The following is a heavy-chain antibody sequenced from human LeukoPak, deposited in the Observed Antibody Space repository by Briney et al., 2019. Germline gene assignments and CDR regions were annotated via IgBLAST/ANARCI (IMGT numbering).Heavy chain of an antibody. V-gene: IGHV5-51*01. CDR3: ARPLRRGSWYKGLGAFDI. Sequence: GESLKISCKGSGYSFTSYWIGWVRQMPGKGLEWMGIIYPGDSDTRYSPSFQGQVTISADKSISTAYLQWSSLKASDTAMYYCARPLRRGSWYKGLGAFDIWGQGTMVTVSS. D-gene: IGHD6-13*01. CDR1: GYSFTSYW. J-gene: IGHJ3*02. CDR2: IYPGDSDT.